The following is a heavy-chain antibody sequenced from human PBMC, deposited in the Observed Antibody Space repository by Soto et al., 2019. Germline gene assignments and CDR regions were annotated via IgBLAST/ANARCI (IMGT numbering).Heavy chain of an antibody. D-gene: IGHD3-16*01. CDR1: GGSISSGGYY. J-gene: IGHJ6*02. CDR3: ARDAVALGRMDV. CDR2: IYYSGST. Sequence: QVQLQESGPGLVKPSQTLSLTCTVSGGSISSGGYYWSWIRQHPGKGLEWIGYIYYSGSTYYNPSLKSRVNISVDTSKNQFSLKLSSVTAADTAVYYCARDAVALGRMDVWGQGTTVTVSS. V-gene: IGHV4-31*03.